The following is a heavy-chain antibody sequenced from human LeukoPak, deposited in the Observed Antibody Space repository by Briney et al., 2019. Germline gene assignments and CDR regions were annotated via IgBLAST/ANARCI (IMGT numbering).Heavy chain of an antibody. Sequence: GRSPRLSCAASGFTFSSYGMHWVRQAPGKGLEWVAVISYDGSNKYYADSVKGRFAISRDNSKNTLYLQMNSLRAEDTAVYYCAKDSIAVAGTYFDYWGQGTLVTVSS. CDR1: GFTFSSYG. CDR3: AKDSIAVAGTYFDY. J-gene: IGHJ4*02. D-gene: IGHD6-19*01. V-gene: IGHV3-30*18. CDR2: ISYDGSNK.